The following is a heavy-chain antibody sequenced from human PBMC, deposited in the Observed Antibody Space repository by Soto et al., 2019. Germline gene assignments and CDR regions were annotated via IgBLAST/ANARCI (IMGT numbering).Heavy chain of an antibody. J-gene: IGHJ3*02. CDR2: IYYSGST. V-gene: IGHV4-59*01. CDR1: GGSISSYY. Sequence: PSETLSLTCTVSGGSISSYYWIWIRQPPGKGLEWIGYIYYSGSTNYNPSLKSRVTISVDTSKNQFSLKLSSVTAADTAVYYCARDGAVAGYDAFDIWGQGTMVTVSS. D-gene: IGHD6-19*01. CDR3: ARDGAVAGYDAFDI.